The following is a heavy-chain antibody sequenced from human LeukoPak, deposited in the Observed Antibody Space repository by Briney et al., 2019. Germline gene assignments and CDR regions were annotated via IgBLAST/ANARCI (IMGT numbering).Heavy chain of an antibody. J-gene: IGHJ4*02. CDR1: GGSFSGYY. CDR3: ARHGSYCFDS. D-gene: IGHD3-10*01. Sequence: PSETLSLTCAVYGGSFSGYYWSWIRQPPGKGLEWIGEINHSGSTNYNPSLRSRVTISIDTSKNPLSLRLSSVTAADTAVYYCARHGSYCFDSWGQGTLVTVSS. V-gene: IGHV4-34*01. CDR2: INHSGST.